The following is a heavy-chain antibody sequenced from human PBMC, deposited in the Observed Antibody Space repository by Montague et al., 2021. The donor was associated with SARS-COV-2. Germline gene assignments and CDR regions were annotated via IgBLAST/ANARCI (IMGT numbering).Heavy chain of an antibody. CDR1: GFSLSSTGVG. J-gene: IGHJ4*02. V-gene: IGHV2-5*02. CDR3: AHTNAPGAWPIDY. Sequence: PALVKPTQTLTLTCAFSGFSLSSTGVGVGWLRQPPGKSLEWLTLIYWDDDKRYNPSLSSRLAITKDTSKNQAVLTLTNLNAADTATYYCAHTNAPGAWPIDYWGQGTLVTVSS. CDR2: IYWDDDK. D-gene: IGHD4-17*01.